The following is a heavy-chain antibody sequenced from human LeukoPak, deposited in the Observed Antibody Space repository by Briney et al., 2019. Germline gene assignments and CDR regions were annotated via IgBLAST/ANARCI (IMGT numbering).Heavy chain of an antibody. Sequence: DPGGSLRLSCAASGFTLSDYWMSWVRQAPGKGLEWVANMNEDGSEKNYVDSVKGRFTISRDDAKNSLHLQMNSLRAEDTAVYYCARESTGERPGCWGQGTLVTVSS. CDR1: GFTLSDYW. CDR2: MNEDGSEK. CDR3: ARESTGERPGC. D-gene: IGHD1-1*01. J-gene: IGHJ4*02. V-gene: IGHV3-7*01.